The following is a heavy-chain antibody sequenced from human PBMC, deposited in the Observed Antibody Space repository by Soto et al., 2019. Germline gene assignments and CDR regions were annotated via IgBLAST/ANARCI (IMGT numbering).Heavy chain of an antibody. CDR1: GGSFSGYY. V-gene: IGHV4-34*01. Sequence: PSETLSLTCAVYGGSFSGYYWSWIRQPPGKGLEWIGEINHSGSTNYNPSLKSRVTISVDTSKNQFSLKLSSVTAADTAVYYCARSQSMGSSLYFDYWGQGTLVTVSS. CDR2: INHSGST. J-gene: IGHJ4*02. CDR3: ARSQSMGSSLYFDY. D-gene: IGHD6-6*01.